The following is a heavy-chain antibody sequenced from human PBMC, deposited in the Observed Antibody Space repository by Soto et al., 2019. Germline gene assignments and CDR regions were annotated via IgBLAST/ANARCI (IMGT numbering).Heavy chain of an antibody. CDR2: ITSDGRT. V-gene: IGHV3-23*01. J-gene: IGHJ4*02. CDR3: AKDYSTVTTDPLSVVLFDY. D-gene: IGHD4-17*01. Sequence: GGSLRLSCAASGFTFISYAIIFVRHSPWKWLEWVSIITSDGRTYYADSVKGRFTISRDNSKNTVYLQMNSLRAEDTAVYYCAKDYSTVTTDPLSVVLFDYWGQGALVTVSS. CDR1: GFTFISYA.